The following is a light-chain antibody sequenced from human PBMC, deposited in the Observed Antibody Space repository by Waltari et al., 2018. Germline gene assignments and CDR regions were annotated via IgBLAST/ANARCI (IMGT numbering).Light chain of an antibody. Sequence: ERVMTQSPAILSVSPGEIATLSCRASQSVSSNLAWYQQKPGQAPRLLIYGASTRATGIPARFSGSGSGTEFTLTISSLQSEDSAVYYCQQYHDWLPIPFGQGTRLEIK. CDR1: QSVSSN. J-gene: IGKJ5*01. V-gene: IGKV3-15*01. CDR2: GAS. CDR3: QQYHDWLPIP.